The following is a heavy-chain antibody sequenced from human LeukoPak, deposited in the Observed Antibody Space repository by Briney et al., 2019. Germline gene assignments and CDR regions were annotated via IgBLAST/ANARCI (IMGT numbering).Heavy chain of an antibody. CDR3: ARDRVFILTGYPNWFDP. D-gene: IGHD3-9*01. Sequence: GGSLRLSCAASGFTFSSYSMNWVRQAPGKGLEWVSSISSSSSYIYYADSVKGRFTISRDNAKNSLYLQMNSLRAEDTAVYYCARDRVFILTGYPNWFDPWGQGTLVIVSS. CDR1: GFTFSSYS. V-gene: IGHV3-21*01. CDR2: ISSSSSYI. J-gene: IGHJ5*02.